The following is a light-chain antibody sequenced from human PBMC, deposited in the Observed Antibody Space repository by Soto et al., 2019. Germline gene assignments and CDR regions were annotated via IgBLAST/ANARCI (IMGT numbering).Light chain of an antibody. CDR2: GAS. CDR3: QQYNSWPQT. Sequence: EVVMQQSPATLSVSPGERVTLSCRASQNVNGNLAWYQQIPGQAPRLLIYGASTRATTIPARFSGSGSGTDFTLTISSLQSGDLAVYFCQQYNSWPQTFGRGTKVDIK. J-gene: IGKJ1*01. V-gene: IGKV3-15*01. CDR1: QNVNGN.